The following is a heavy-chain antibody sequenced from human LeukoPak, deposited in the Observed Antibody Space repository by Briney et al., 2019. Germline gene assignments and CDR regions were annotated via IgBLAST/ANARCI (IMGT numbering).Heavy chain of an antibody. J-gene: IGHJ3*02. CDR3: ARPIRTIFGVVMPDAFDI. CDR2: IIPIFGTA. CDR1: GGTFSSYA. V-gene: IGHV1-69*05. Sequence: SVKVSCXASGGTFSSYAISWVRQAPGQGLEWMGGIIPIFGTANYAQKFQGRVTITTDESTSTAYMELSSLRSEDTAVYYCARPIRTIFGVVMPDAFDIWGQGTMVTVSS. D-gene: IGHD3-3*01.